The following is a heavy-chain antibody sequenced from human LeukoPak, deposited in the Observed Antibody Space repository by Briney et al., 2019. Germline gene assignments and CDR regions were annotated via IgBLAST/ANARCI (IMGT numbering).Heavy chain of an antibody. J-gene: IGHJ4*02. D-gene: IGHD4-17*01. CDR1: GGSISSGGYY. CDR2: IYHSGST. Sequence: PSETLSLTCTVSGGSISSGGYYWSWIRQPPGKGLEWIGYIYHSGSTYYNPSLKSRVTISVDRSKNQFPLKLSSVTAADTAVYYCARASAGDYFFDYWGQGTLVTVSS. V-gene: IGHV4-30-2*01. CDR3: ARASAGDYFFDY.